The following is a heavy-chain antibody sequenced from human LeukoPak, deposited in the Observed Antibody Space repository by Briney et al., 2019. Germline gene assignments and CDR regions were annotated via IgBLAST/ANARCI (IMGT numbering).Heavy chain of an antibody. D-gene: IGHD3-16*01. CDR1: GGSISSGSYY. J-gene: IGHJ6*03. V-gene: IGHV4-61*02. Sequence: SETLSLTCTVSGGSISSGSYYWSWIRQPAGKGLEWIGRIYTSGSTNYNPSLKSRVTISVDTSKNQFSLKLSSVTAADTAVYYCARDLGEPDYYYYVDVWGKGTTVTISS. CDR2: IYTSGST. CDR3: ARDLGEPDYYYYVDV.